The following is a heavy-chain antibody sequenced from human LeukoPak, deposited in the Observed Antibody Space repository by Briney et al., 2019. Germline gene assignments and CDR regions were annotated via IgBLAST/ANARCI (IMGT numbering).Heavy chain of an antibody. Sequence: GSLRLSCAASGFTFSSYGMSWIRQPPGKGLEWIGTIYYSGSAYHNPSLKSRVTISVDTSKNQFSLKLNSVTPADTAVYYCATLTGGDDAFDIWGQGTMVTVSS. CDR3: ATLTGGDDAFDI. V-gene: IGHV4-38-2*01. CDR1: GFTFSSYG. CDR2: IYYSGSA. J-gene: IGHJ3*02. D-gene: IGHD4-23*01.